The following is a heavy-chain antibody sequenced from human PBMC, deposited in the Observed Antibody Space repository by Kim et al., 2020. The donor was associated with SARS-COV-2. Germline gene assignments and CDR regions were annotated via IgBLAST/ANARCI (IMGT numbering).Heavy chain of an antibody. J-gene: IGHJ6*02. Sequence: GGSLRLSCAASGFTFSSYSMNWVRQAPGKGLEWVSSISSSSSYIYYADSVKGRFTISRDNAKNSLYLQMNSLRAEDTAVYYCARDTDLRFLEWSYYYYYGMDVWGQGTTVTVSS. D-gene: IGHD3-3*01. V-gene: IGHV3-21*01. CDR2: ISSSSSYI. CDR3: ARDTDLRFLEWSYYYYYGMDV. CDR1: GFTFSSYS.